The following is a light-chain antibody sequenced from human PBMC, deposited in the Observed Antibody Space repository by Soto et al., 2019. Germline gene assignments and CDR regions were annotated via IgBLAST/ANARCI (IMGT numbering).Light chain of an antibody. CDR2: DAP. Sequence: EIVLTQPPGTLSLSPGERATLSCRASQSVSSSYLAWYQQKPGQAPRLLIYDAPIRATGIPDRFSGSGSGTDFTLTISRLEPEDFAVYYCQQYGNSPITFGQGTRLEIK. J-gene: IGKJ5*01. V-gene: IGKV3-20*01. CDR1: QSVSSSY. CDR3: QQYGNSPIT.